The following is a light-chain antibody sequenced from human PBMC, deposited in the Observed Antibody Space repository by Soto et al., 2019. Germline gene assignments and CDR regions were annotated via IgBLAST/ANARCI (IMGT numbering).Light chain of an antibody. CDR1: SSNIGAGYD. Sequence: QPVLTQPPSVSGAPGQRVTISCTGSSSNIGAGYDVHWYQQLPGTAPKLLIYGNSNRPSGVPDRFSGSKSGTSASLAITGLQAEDEADYYCQSYDSSRSEVFGTGTKLTVL. J-gene: IGLJ1*01. CDR3: QSYDSSRSEV. V-gene: IGLV1-40*01. CDR2: GNS.